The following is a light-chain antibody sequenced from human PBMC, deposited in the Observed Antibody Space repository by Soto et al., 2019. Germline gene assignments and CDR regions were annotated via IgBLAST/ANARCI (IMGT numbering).Light chain of an antibody. CDR3: SSYTTSSLYV. CDR1: NSDVGGYNY. V-gene: IGLV2-14*01. CDR2: DVS. J-gene: IGLJ1*01. Sequence: QSVLTQPASVSGSPGQSITISCSGTNSDVGGYNYVSWYQQHPGKAPKLMIYDVSYRPSGISNRFSGSKSDNTAYLTISGLQAEDEADYSCSSYTTSSLYVFGTGTKLTVL.